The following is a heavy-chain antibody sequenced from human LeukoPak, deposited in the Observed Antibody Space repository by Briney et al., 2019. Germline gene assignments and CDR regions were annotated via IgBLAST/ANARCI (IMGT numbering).Heavy chain of an antibody. CDR2: IYHSGST. D-gene: IGHD2-2*01. V-gene: IGHV4-38-2*02. CDR1: GYSISSGYY. CDR3: ARFSLKVGFDP. Sequence: PSETLSLTCIVSGYSISSGYYWGWIRQPPGKGLEWIGSIYHSGSTYYNPSLKSRVTISVDTSKNQFSLKLSSVTAADTAVYYCARFSLKVGFDPWGQGTLVTVSS. J-gene: IGHJ5*02.